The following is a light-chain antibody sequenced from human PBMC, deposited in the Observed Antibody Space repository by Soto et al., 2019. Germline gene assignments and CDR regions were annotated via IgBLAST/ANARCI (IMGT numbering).Light chain of an antibody. V-gene: IGLV2-14*01. Sequence: QSALTQPASVSGSPGQSITISCTGTSTDVGGYNYVSWYQQHPGKAPKLMIYDVSNRPSGVSNRFSGSTSGNTASLTISGRHGEDEDDYYCSSYTSSSTVVFGGGTKLTVL. CDR2: DVS. CDR1: STDVGGYNY. CDR3: SSYTSSSTVV. J-gene: IGLJ2*01.